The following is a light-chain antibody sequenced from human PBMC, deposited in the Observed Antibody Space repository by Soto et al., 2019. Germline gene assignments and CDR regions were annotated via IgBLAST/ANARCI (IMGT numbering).Light chain of an antibody. CDR3: QQYYSTPLT. J-gene: IGKJ4*01. Sequence: DIVMTQSPDSLAVSLGERATINCKSSQSVLYSSNNKNYFSWYQQKPGQPPKLLIYWASTRESGVPDRFSGSGSGTDFTLTISSLHAEDVAVYYCQQYYSTPLTFGGGTKVEIK. CDR1: QSVLYSSNNKNY. CDR2: WAS. V-gene: IGKV4-1*01.